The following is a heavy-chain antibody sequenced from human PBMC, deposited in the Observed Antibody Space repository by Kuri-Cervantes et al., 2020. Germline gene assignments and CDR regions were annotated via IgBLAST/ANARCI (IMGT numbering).Heavy chain of an antibody. Sequence: ASVKVSCKVFGYTVTELSIHWVRQAPGRGREWMGGFDPVDGERMYAKSFQGRVIMTEDTSTDTAYMELSSLTSEDTAVYYCARDRNYYDSSGVLDYWGQGTLVTVSS. CDR3: ARDRNYYDSSGVLDY. J-gene: IGHJ4*02. D-gene: IGHD3-22*01. V-gene: IGHV1-24*01. CDR2: FDPVDGER. CDR1: GYTVTELS.